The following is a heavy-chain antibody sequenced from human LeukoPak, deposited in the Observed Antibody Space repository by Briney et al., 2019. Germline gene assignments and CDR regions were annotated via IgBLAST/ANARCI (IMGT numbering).Heavy chain of an antibody. Sequence: SETLSLTCTVSGGSISSSSYYWGWIRQPPGKGLEWIGSIYYSGSTYYNPSLKSRVTISVDTSKNQFSLKLSSVTAADTAVYYCASSSGIYYDSSGYPNAFDIWGQGTMVTVSS. CDR1: GGSISSSSYY. J-gene: IGHJ3*02. V-gene: IGHV4-39*07. D-gene: IGHD3-22*01. CDR3: ASSSGIYYDSSGYPNAFDI. CDR2: IYYSGST.